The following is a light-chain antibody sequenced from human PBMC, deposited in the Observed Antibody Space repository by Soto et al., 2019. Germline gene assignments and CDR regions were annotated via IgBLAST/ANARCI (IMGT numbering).Light chain of an antibody. J-gene: IGKJ2*01. V-gene: IGKV1-5*01. Sequence: DIQMTQSPSTLSASVGDRVTITCRARQSISSWLAWYQQKPGKAPKVLIYDVSSLQSGVPSRFSGSGSGTEFTLTISSLQPDDFATYYCQEYDSYSSTFGQGTEVQIK. CDR2: DVS. CDR3: QEYDSYSST. CDR1: QSISSW.